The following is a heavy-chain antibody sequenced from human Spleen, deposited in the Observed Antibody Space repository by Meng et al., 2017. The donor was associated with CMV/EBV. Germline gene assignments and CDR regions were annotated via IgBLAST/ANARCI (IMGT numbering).Heavy chain of an antibody. Sequence: CAGSGYNLTSYWIGWGRQMPGKGLEWVAIIKTDNSNTRYSPSLQGQVTISADKSISITYLQWHSLKASDNDMYYCAKQTFGDHWYFDLWGRGTLVTVSS. CDR2: IKTDNSNT. D-gene: IGHD3-10*01. V-gene: IGHV5-51*01. J-gene: IGHJ2*01. CDR3: AKQTFGDHWYFDL. CDR1: GYNLTSYW.